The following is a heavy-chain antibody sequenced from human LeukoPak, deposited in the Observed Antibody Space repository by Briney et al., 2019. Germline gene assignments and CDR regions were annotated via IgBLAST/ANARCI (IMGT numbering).Heavy chain of an antibody. D-gene: IGHD3-10*01. J-gene: IGHJ4*02. CDR2: INPNSGGT. Sequence: ASVKVSCKASGYTFTGYYMHWVRQAPGQGLEWMGWINPNSGGTNYAQKFQGRVTMTRDTSISTAYMELSRLRSDDTAVYYCAREGEEAMVRGVIDYWGQGTLVTVSS. CDR3: AREGEEAMVRGVIDY. CDR1: GYTFTGYY. V-gene: IGHV1-2*02.